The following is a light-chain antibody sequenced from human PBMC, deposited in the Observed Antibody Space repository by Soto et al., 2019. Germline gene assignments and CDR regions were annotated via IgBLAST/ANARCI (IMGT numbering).Light chain of an antibody. Sequence: QSALNQPASVSGSPGQSITISCTGTSSDVGSYNLVSWYQQHPGKAPKLMIYEVSKRPSGVSNRFSGSKSGNTASLTISGLQAEDEADYYCCSYAGSSTIYVLGTGTKVTVL. V-gene: IGLV2-23*02. CDR3: CSYAGSSTIYV. CDR2: EVS. J-gene: IGLJ1*01. CDR1: SSDVGSYNL.